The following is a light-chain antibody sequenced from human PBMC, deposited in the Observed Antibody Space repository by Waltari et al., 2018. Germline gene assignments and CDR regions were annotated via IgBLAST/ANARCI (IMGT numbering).Light chain of an antibody. V-gene: IGKV3-11*01. Sequence: EIVFTQSPATLSLSPGERATLSCRASQSVSSYLAWYQHKPGQAPRLLIYGASNRATGIPARFSGSGSGTDFTLTISSLEPEDFAVYYCQQRTNWITFGQGTRLEIK. CDR2: GAS. J-gene: IGKJ5*01. CDR3: QQRTNWIT. CDR1: QSVSSY.